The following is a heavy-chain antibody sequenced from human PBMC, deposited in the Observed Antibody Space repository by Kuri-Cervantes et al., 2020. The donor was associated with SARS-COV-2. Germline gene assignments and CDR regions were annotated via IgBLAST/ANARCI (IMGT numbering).Heavy chain of an antibody. Sequence: GESLKISCAASGFTFSSYSMNWVRQAPGKGLEWVSSISSSSSYIYYADSVKGRFTISRDNAKNSLYLQMNSLRAEDTAVYYCARDGPRGFYYDSGGYSDWFDPWGQGTLVTVSS. CDR3: ARDGPRGFYYDSGGYSDWFDP. D-gene: IGHD3-22*01. J-gene: IGHJ5*02. CDR1: GFTFSSYS. CDR2: ISSSSSYI. V-gene: IGHV3-21*01.